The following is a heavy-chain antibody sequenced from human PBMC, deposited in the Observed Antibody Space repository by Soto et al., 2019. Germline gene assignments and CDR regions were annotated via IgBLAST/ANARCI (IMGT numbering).Heavy chain of an antibody. Sequence: SETLSLTCNVSGGSVYSVNYYWTWVRQPPGKGLEWIGNIHNSGTTNYNPSLQNRVSISIDTSKNQYSLKLTSVTAADAALYYCARDIRGFSRALDYWGRGTPVTVSS. D-gene: IGHD5-18*01. CDR3: ARDIRGFSRALDY. J-gene: IGHJ4*02. CDR2: IHNSGTT. V-gene: IGHV4-61*01. CDR1: GGSVYSVNYY.